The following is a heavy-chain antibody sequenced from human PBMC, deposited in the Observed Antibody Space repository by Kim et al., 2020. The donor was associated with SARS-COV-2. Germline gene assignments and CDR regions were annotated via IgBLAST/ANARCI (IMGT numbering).Heavy chain of an antibody. D-gene: IGHD5-12*01. CDR1: GFTFDDYA. V-gene: IGHV3-9*01. CDR2: ISWNSGSI. CDR3: ARAYGGYDY. J-gene: IGHJ4*02. Sequence: GGSLRLSCAASGFTFDDYAMHWVRQAPGKGLEWVSGISWNSGSIGYADSVKGRFTISRDNAKNSLYLQMNSLRAEDTALYYCARAYGGYDYWGQGTLVTVSS.